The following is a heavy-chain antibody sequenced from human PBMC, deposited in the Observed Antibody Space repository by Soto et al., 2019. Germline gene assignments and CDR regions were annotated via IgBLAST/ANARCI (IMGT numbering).Heavy chain of an antibody. V-gene: IGHV3-30*18. Sequence: GGSLRLSCAASGFSLSNNGMHWVRQAPGKGLEWVAVISYDGNNKYYADSVKGRFTISRDNSKNTVYLEMNNLRAEDTAMYYCAKGGSGNYLTYYYYYGMDVWGQGTTVTVYS. D-gene: IGHD3-22*01. J-gene: IGHJ6*02. CDR3: AKGGSGNYLTYYYYYGMDV. CDR1: GFSLSNNG. CDR2: ISYDGNNK.